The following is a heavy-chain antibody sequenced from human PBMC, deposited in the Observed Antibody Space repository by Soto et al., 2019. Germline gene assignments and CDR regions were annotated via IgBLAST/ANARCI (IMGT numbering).Heavy chain of an antibody. CDR1: GYSFTNYW. Sequence: GESLKISCQVSGYSFTNYWIAWVRQMPGKGLEWMGRIDPSDSYTNYSPSFQGHVTISVGRSISTAYLQWTSLKASDTAMYYCARPREAGKNYYGVDVWGQGTTVTVSS. J-gene: IGHJ6*02. D-gene: IGHD6-19*01. CDR2: IDPSDSYT. CDR3: ARPREAGKNYYGVDV. V-gene: IGHV5-10-1*01.